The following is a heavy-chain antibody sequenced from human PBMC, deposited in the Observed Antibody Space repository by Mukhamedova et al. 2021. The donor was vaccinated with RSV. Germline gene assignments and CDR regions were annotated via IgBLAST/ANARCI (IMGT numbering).Heavy chain of an antibody. V-gene: IGHV3-74*03. CDR3: VSSSGSNSYFDS. J-gene: IGHJ4*02. Sequence: GKGLVWVSRLNSDGSHTTYADSVKGRFTVSRDNAKNTLYLQMNSLRAEDTAVYYCVSSSGSNSYFDSWGQGTLDTVSS. CDR2: LNSDGSHT. D-gene: IGHD4-23*01.